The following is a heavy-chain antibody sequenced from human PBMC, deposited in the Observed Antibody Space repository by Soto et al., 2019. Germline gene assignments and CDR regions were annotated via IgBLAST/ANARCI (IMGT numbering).Heavy chain of an antibody. Sequence: GGSLRLSCAASGFTVSSNYMSWVRQAPGKGLEWVSVIYSGGSTYYADSVKGRFTISRDNSKNTLYLQMNSLRAEDTAVYYCARAYCGGDCSPPVYGMDVWGQGTTVTVS. CDR1: GFTVSSNY. V-gene: IGHV3-53*01. J-gene: IGHJ6*02. CDR2: IYSGGST. CDR3: ARAYCGGDCSPPVYGMDV. D-gene: IGHD2-21*02.